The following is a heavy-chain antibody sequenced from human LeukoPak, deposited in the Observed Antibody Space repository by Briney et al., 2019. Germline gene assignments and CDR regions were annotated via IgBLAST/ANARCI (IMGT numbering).Heavy chain of an antibody. D-gene: IGHD3-10*01. Sequence: NPSETLSLTCTVSGGSFSSTSYYWGWIRQPPGKGLEWIANIYHTGATYYNPSLKSRVTISVDTSANQFSLKVNSVTAADTAVYYCARPIRSRDNNWFDPWGQGILVTVSS. CDR1: GGSFSSTSYY. CDR2: IYHTGAT. V-gene: IGHV4-39*01. CDR3: ARPIRSRDNNWFDP. J-gene: IGHJ5*02.